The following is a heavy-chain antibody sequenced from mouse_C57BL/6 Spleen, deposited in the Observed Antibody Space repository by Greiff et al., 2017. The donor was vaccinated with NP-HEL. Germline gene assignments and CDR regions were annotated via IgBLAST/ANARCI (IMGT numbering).Heavy chain of an antibody. CDR1: GFYITSYG. J-gene: IGHJ4*01. CDR2: IWSDGST. V-gene: IGHV2-2*01. CDR3: ARNPTGVAPNYAMDY. D-gene: IGHD1-1*01. Sequence: QVQLQQSGPGLVQPSHSLYITCTVSGFYITSYGVHWVRQSPGKGLEWLGVIWSDGSTDYYAAFIYRMSISTDNTKSQVIFKKNSLQADDTAIYYCARNPTGVAPNYAMDYWGQGTSVTVSS.